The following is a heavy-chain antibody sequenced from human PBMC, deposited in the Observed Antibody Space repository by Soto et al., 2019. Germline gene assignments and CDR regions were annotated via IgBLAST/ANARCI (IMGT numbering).Heavy chain of an antibody. CDR1: GFTFSNYG. Sequence: GGSLRLSCAASGFTFSNYGMNWVRQAPGKGLEWVAGVSARGGDTSYADSVKGRFTISRDNSKDTLYLQMNSLRAEDTAVYYCAKSCSRAHNDGMDVWGQGTMVTVSS. D-gene: IGHD2-15*01. CDR3: AKSCSRAHNDGMDV. V-gene: IGHV3-23*01. J-gene: IGHJ6*02. CDR2: VSARGGDT.